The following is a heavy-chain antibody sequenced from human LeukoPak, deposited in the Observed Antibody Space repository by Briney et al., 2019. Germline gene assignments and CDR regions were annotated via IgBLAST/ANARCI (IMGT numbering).Heavy chain of an antibody. D-gene: IGHD2-2*01. V-gene: IGHV1-2*02. J-gene: IGHJ5*02. CDR2: INPNSGGT. Sequence: ASVKVSCKASGYTFTGYYMHWVRQAPGQGLEWMGWINPNSGGTIYAQKFQGRVTMTEDTSTDTAYMELSSLRSEDTAVYYCATALGYCSSTEGVSCNWFDPWGQGTLVTVSS. CDR3: ATALGYCSSTEGVSCNWFDP. CDR1: GYTFTGYY.